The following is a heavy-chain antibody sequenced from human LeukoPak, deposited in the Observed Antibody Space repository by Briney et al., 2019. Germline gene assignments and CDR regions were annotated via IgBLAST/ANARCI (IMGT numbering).Heavy chain of an antibody. J-gene: IGHJ4*02. CDR1: GYSFTNYW. V-gene: IGHV5-51*01. CDR2: IYPGASDT. Sequence: GESLKISCRAFGYSFTNYWIGWVRPVAGKGLEWMGAIYPGASDTRYSPSFQGHVTISADRSMKTADLQCSSLEDSDTAMYYCARPYVKIVDDETSDYVDYWGQGTLVIVSS. CDR3: ARPYVKIVDDETSDYVDY. D-gene: IGHD3-22*01.